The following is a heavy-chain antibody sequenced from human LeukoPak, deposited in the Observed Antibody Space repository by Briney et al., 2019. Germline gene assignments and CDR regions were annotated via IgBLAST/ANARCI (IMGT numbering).Heavy chain of an antibody. J-gene: IGHJ3*02. CDR1: GYSFTSYW. D-gene: IGHD4-23*01. V-gene: IGHV5-51*01. CDR3: ARQDYGGNSVPDAFDI. Sequence: GESLKISCKGSGYSFTSYWIGWVRQMPGKGLEWMGIIYPGDSDTRYSPSFQGQVTISADKSISTAYLQWSSLKASDTAMYYCARQDYGGNSVPDAFDIWGQGTMVTASS. CDR2: IYPGDSDT.